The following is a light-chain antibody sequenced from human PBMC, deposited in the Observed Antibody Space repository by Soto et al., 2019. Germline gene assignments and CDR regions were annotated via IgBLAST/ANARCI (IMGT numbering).Light chain of an antibody. J-gene: IGLJ2*01. CDR1: NIGSKS. V-gene: IGLV3-21*04. CDR2: YDS. Sequence: YELTQPPSVSVAPGKTARITCGGNNIGSKSVHWYQQKPGQAPVLVIYYDSDRPSGIPERFSGSNSGNTATLTISRVEAGDEADYYCQVWDSSSDHPGVFGGGTQLTVL. CDR3: QVWDSSSDHPGV.